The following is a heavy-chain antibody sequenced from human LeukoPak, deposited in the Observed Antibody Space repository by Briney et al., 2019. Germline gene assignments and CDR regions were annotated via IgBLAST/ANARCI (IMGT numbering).Heavy chain of an antibody. J-gene: IGHJ4*02. V-gene: IGHV1-18*01. Sequence: ASVKVSCKASGYTFTSYGISWVRQSPGQGLEWMGWISAYNGNTSYAQKLQGRVTMTTDTSTSTAYMELRSLRSDDTAVYYCAKVGHERVVTPYYFDNWGQGTLVTVSS. CDR3: AKVGHERVVTPYYFDN. CDR2: ISAYNGNT. CDR1: GYTFTSYG. D-gene: IGHD2-21*02.